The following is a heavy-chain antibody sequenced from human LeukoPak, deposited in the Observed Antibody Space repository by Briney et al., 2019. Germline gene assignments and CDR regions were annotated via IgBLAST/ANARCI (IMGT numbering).Heavy chain of an antibody. V-gene: IGHV3-23*01. Sequence: PGGSLRLSCAASGFTFSTYAMSWVRQAPGKGLEWVSGISGSDGSTYYADSVKGRFTISRDNSKNTLYLQMNSPRAEDTAVYYCAKGYCGSTNCYGDYWGQGTLVTASS. D-gene: IGHD2-2*01. CDR3: AKGYCGSTNCYGDY. CDR2: ISGSDGST. CDR1: GFTFSTYA. J-gene: IGHJ4*02.